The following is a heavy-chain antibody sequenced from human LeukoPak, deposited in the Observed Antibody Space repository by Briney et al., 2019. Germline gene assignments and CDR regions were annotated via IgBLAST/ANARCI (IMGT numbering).Heavy chain of an antibody. CDR3: ARFTAVVATFDI. Sequence: PSETLSLTCTVSGGSISTYYWSWIRKSPGKGLEWIGHSGNTDYNPSLKSRVTMSVDTSINQFSLKLRSVTAADTAVYYCARFTAVVATFDIWGQGTMVTVSS. V-gene: IGHV4-59*08. J-gene: IGHJ3*02. CDR2: SGNT. CDR1: GGSISTYY. D-gene: IGHD3-22*01.